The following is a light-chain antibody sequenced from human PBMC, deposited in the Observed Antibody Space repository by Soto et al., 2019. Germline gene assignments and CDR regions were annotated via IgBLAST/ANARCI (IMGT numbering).Light chain of an antibody. CDR3: QQYHSDSPYT. V-gene: IGKV1-5*01. J-gene: IGKJ2*01. CDR1: QSVTGW. CDR2: DAS. Sequence: DIQMTQSPSTLSASVGDRVTITCRASQSVTGWLAWYQQKPGEAPKLLIYDASTLASGVPPRFSGSGSVTQFTVNISSRQHDDSATYYCQQYHSDSPYTFGQGTKLEIK.